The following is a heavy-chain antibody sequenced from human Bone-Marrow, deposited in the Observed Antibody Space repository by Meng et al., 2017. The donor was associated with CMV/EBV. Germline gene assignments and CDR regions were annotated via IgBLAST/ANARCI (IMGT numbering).Heavy chain of an antibody. V-gene: IGHV3-21*01. Sequence: GGSLRLSCAASGFTFSSYWMHWVRQAPGKGLEWVSSISSSSTYIYYADSVKGRFTISRDNAKNSLYLQMNSLRAEDTAVYYCARRMAAAGTGHWGQGTLVTVSS. CDR3: ARRMAAAGTGH. D-gene: IGHD6-13*01. CDR2: ISSSSTYI. CDR1: GFTFSSYW. J-gene: IGHJ4*02.